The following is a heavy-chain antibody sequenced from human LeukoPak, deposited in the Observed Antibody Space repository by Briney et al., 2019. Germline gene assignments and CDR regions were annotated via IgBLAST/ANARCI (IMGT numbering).Heavy chain of an antibody. Sequence: SETLSLTCTVSGGSISSSIYYWGWIRQSPGKGLEWIGSIYYSGSTYYNPSLKSRVTLSVDTSKNQYSLKVTSVTAADTAVYYCAREGRSWYIGGAFDIWGQGTMVTVSS. CDR1: GGSISSSIYY. CDR2: IYYSGST. V-gene: IGHV4-39*07. J-gene: IGHJ3*02. CDR3: AREGRSWYIGGAFDI. D-gene: IGHD6-13*01.